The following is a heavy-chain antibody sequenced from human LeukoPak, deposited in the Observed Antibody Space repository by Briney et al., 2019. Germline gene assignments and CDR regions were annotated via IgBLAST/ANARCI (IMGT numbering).Heavy chain of an antibody. J-gene: IGHJ4*02. V-gene: IGHV4-39*01. CDR1: GGSISSSSYY. Sequence: SETLSLTCTVSGGSISSSSYYWGWIRQPPGKGLEWIGSIYYSGSTYYNPYLKSRVTISVDTSKNQFSLKLSSVTAADTAVYYCARLTLQYYFDYWGQGTLVTVSS. CDR3: ARLTLQYYFDY. CDR2: IYYSGST.